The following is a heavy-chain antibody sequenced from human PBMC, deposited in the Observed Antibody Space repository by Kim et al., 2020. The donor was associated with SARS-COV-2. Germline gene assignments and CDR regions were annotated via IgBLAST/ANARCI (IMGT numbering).Heavy chain of an antibody. J-gene: IGHJ6*02. CDR3: ARCCRRETTTPYGMDV. Sequence: SETLSLTCTVSGGSISSSSYYWGWIRQPPGKGLEWIGSIYYSGSTYYNPSLKSRVTISVDTSKNQFSLKLSSVTATDTAVYYCARCCRRETTTPYGMDVWGQGTTVTVSS. V-gene: IGHV4-39*01. CDR2: IYYSGST. CDR1: GGSISSSSYY. D-gene: IGHD4-17*01.